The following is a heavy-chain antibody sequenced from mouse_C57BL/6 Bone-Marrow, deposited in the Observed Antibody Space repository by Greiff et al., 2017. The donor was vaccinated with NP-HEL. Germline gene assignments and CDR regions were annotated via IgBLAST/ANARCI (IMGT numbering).Heavy chain of an antibody. J-gene: IGHJ3*01. V-gene: IGHV1-81*01. CDR2: IYPRSGNT. D-gene: IGHD1-1*01. CDR3: ARSHYYGSSLAWFAY. CDR1: GYTFTSYG. Sequence: VQLVESGAELARPGASVKLSCKASGYTFTSYGISWVKQRTGQGLEWIGEIYPRSGNTYYNEKFKGKATLTADKSSSTAYMELRSLTSEDSAVYFCARSHYYGSSLAWFAYWGQGTLVTVSA.